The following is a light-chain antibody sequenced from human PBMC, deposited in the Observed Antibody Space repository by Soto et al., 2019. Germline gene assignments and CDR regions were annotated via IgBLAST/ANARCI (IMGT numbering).Light chain of an antibody. J-gene: IGKJ1*01. CDR3: QQYSSFPWT. Sequence: DIQMTQSPSTLSASVGDRVTISCRASQSIDSWLAWYQQKPGKAPKLLMYDASSLESGVSSRFSGCGSGTEFTLTISSLQPDDFATYYCQQYSSFPWTFGLGTKVDIK. V-gene: IGKV1-5*01. CDR1: QSIDSW. CDR2: DAS.